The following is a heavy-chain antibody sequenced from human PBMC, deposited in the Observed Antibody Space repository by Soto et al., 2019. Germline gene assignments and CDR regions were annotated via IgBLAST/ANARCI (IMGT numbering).Heavy chain of an antibody. D-gene: IGHD1-1*01. Sequence: SETLSLTCTVSGDSISSFSNHYCSWIRQAPGRGLEWIGYIYNSGCTSYNPSLRSRVIISVDTSKNQFSLKLSSVTAADTAVYYCAREGTTVDSYYYYGMDVWGQGTTVTVSS. CDR2: IYNSGCT. J-gene: IGHJ6*02. V-gene: IGHV4-59*11. CDR3: AREGTTVDSYYYYGMDV. CDR1: GDSISSFSNHY.